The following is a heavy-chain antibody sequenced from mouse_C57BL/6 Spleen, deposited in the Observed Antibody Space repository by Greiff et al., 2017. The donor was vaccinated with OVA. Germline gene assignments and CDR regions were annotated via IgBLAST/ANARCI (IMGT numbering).Heavy chain of an antibody. D-gene: IGHD3-3*01. J-gene: IGHJ3*01. CDR2: INPNYGTT. CDR1: GYSFTDYH. V-gene: IGHV1-39*01. CDR3: ARGDVGAY. Sequence: VQLKESGPELVKPGASVSISCKASGYSFTDYHMNWVKQSNGKSLEWIGVINPNYGTTSYNQKFKGKATLTVDQSSSTAYMQLNSLTSEDAAVYYCARGDVGAYWGQGTLVTVSA.